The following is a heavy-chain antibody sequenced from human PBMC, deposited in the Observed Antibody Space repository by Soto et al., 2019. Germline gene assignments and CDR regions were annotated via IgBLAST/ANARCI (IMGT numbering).Heavy chain of an antibody. CDR3: ASSLNRYYYYYMEV. CDR2: IYYSGST. CDR1: GGSVSSGSYY. D-gene: IGHD2-2*01. Sequence: SETLSLTCTVSGGSVSSGSYYWSWIRQPPGKGLEWIGYIYYSGSTNYNPSLKSRATISVDTSKNQFSLKLSSVTAADTAVYYCASSLNRYYYYYMEVWGKGTTVTVSS. J-gene: IGHJ6*03. V-gene: IGHV4-61*01.